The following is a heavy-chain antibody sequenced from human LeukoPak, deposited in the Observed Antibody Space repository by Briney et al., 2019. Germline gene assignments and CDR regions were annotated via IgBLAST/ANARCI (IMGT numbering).Heavy chain of an antibody. Sequence: SVKVSFKASGGTFSSYAISWVRQAPGQGLEWMGGIIPIFGTSNYAQKFQGRVTITTDEFTSTAYLELSSLRYEDTAVYYCARCGLGSSTSCSLDYWGQGTLVTVSS. D-gene: IGHD2-2*01. CDR1: GGTFSSYA. V-gene: IGHV1-69*05. CDR3: ARCGLGSSTSCSLDY. J-gene: IGHJ4*02. CDR2: IIPIFGTS.